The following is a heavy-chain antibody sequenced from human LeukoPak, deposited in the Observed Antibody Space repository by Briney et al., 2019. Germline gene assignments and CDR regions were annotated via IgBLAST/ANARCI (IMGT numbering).Heavy chain of an antibody. J-gene: IGHJ3*01. D-gene: IGHD3-10*01. CDR3: AKGLRGSGTFYDVFDF. V-gene: IGHV3-7*05. Sequence: PGGSLRLSCAASGFTFSACWMSWVRQAPGKGLEWVANIQPDGGEKYYVDSVKGRFSISRDYAKNSLCLQMNSLRAEDTAVYYCAKGLRGSGTFYDVFDFWGQGTMVTVSS. CDR1: GFTFSACW. CDR2: IQPDGGEK.